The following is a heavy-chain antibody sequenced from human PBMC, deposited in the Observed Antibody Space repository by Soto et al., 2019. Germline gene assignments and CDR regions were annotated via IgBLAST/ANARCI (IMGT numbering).Heavy chain of an antibody. J-gene: IGHJ4*02. V-gene: IGHV1-8*01. CDR2: MNPNSGNT. D-gene: IGHD3-3*01. CDR3: AILADVWSGLYDY. Sequence: QVRLVQSGAEVKKPGASVKVSCKASGYTFTSYDINWVRQATGQGLEWMGWMNPNSGNTGYAQKFQGRVTMTRDTSISTAYMELSSLRSEDTAVYYCAILADVWSGLYDYWGQGTLVTVSS. CDR1: GYTFTSYD.